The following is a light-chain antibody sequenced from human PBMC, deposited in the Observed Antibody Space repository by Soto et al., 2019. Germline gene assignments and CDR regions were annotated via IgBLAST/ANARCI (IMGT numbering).Light chain of an antibody. CDR2: GVS. CDR3: QQYNDWPFT. CDR1: QSVSVN. V-gene: IGKV3-15*01. Sequence: IVMTQSPGTLSVSPGERATLSCRASQSVSVNLAWYQQKPGQAPRLLIYGVSTRATGIPARFSGSESGTEFTLTISSLQSEDFEVYYCQQYNDWPFTFGPGTKVDI. J-gene: IGKJ3*01.